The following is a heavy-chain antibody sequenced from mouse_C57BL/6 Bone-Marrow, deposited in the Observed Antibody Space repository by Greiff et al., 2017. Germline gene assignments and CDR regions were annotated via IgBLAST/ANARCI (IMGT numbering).Heavy chain of an antibody. V-gene: IGHV1-58*01. CDR1: GYTFTSYG. CDR2: IYIGNGYT. CDR3: AVYYGLDY. Sequence: VQLKQSGAELVRPGSSVKMSCKTSGYTFTSYGINWVKQRPGQGLEWIGYIYIGNGYTAYNEKFKGKGTLTSDTSSSTANMQLSSLTSEDSAIYFCAVYYGLDYWGQGTTLTVSS. D-gene: IGHD1-1*01. J-gene: IGHJ2*01.